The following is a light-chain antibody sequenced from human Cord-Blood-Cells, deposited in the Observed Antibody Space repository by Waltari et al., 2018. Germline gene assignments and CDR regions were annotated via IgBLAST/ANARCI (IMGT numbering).Light chain of an antibody. J-gene: IGKJ2*01. V-gene: IGKV3-15*01. Sequence: EIVMTQSPATLSVSPGERATPSCRASQSFSSNLAWYQQKPGQAPRLLIYGASTRATGIPARFSGSGSGTEFTLTISSLQSEDFAVYYCQQYNNWPPYTFGQGTKLEIK. CDR2: GAS. CDR3: QQYNNWPPYT. CDR1: QSFSSN.